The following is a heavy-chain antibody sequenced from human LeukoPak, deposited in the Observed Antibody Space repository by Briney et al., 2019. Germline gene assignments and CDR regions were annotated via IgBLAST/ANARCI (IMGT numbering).Heavy chain of an antibody. CDR1: GGSIRSGDFW. D-gene: IGHD3-10*01. J-gene: IGHJ5*02. Sequence: SQTLSLTCNVSGGSIRSGDFWWSWIRQPPGKDLEWIAYISKTGSAASHPSLKSRVTISVDTSKNQFFLKLTSVTAADTAVYYCARRWGSGCHTDWFDTWSQGTLVTVSS. CDR2: ISKTGSA. V-gene: IGHV4-30-4*01. CDR3: ARRWGSGCHTDWFDT.